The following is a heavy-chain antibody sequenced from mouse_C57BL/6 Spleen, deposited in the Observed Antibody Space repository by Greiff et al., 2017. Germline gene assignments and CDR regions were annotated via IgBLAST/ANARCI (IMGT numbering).Heavy chain of an antibody. V-gene: IGHV14-1*01. CDR2: IDPEDGDT. Sequence: VQLKESGAELVRPGASVKLSCTASGFNIKDYYMHWVKQRPEPGLEWIGRIDPEDGDTEYAPTFPGKATMTAETSSNTAYLQLSSLTSEDTAVYYCTTVRGVVPYYFDYWGQGTTLTVSS. CDR1: GFNIKDYY. D-gene: IGHD1-1*01. J-gene: IGHJ2*01. CDR3: TTVRGVVPYYFDY.